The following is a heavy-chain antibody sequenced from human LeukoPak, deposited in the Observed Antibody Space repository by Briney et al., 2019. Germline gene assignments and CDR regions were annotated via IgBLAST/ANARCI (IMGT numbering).Heavy chain of an antibody. V-gene: IGHV6-1*01. D-gene: IGHD1-14*01. CDR1: GDSVSSNSAS. Sequence: SQTLSLTCAISGDSVSSNSASWTWIRQSPSRGLEWLGKTYYRSTWYSDYAVSVKSRISINPDTSKNQFSLQLNSVTPEDTATYFCAREGITYFFDYWGQGIPVTVSS. J-gene: IGHJ4*02. CDR3: AREGITYFFDY. CDR2: TYYRSTWYS.